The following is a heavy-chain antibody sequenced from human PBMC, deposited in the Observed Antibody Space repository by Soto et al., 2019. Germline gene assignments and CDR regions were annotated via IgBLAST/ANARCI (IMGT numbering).Heavy chain of an antibody. V-gene: IGHV3-30-3*01. J-gene: IGHJ4*02. CDR3: ARGSFFHVAY. CDR2: ISSDGNTA. Sequence: QEQLVESGGGVVQPGRSLRLSCAASGFTFSTYVMHWVRQAPGKGLEWVALISSDGNTAYYADSVEGRFTISRDNSQNTLFLQTNNLRPEDTAVYYCARGSFFHVAYWGQGTLVTVSS. CDR1: GFTFSTYV.